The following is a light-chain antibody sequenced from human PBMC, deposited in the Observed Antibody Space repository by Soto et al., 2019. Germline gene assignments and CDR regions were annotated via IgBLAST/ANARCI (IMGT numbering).Light chain of an antibody. J-gene: IGKJ4*01. CDR1: QSVSRN. CDR3: QQYNNWLT. CDR2: GAS. Sequence: EIVMTQSPATLSVSPGERATLSCRASQSVSRNLAWYQQKPGQAPTLLIYGASTRATGIPARFSGSGSGTEFTLTISSLQSEDFAVYYCQQYNNWLTFGGGTKVDIK. V-gene: IGKV3-15*01.